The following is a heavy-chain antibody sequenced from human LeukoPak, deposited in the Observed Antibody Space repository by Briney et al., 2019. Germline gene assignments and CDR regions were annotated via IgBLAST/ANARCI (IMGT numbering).Heavy chain of an antibody. CDR2: MYYSGST. CDR1: GGSISSGDYY. J-gene: IGHJ5*02. D-gene: IGHD3-22*01. V-gene: IGHV4-30-4*01. CDR3: ARPYYYDSRIDP. Sequence: SQTLSLTCTVSGGSISSGDYYWSWIRQPPGKGLEWIAYMYYSGSTYYDPSLKSRVTMSADTSKNQLSLKLSSVTAADTAVYYCARPYYYDSRIDPWGQGILVTVSS.